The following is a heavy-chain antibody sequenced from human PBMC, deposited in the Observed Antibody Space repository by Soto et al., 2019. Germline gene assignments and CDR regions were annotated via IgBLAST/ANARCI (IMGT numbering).Heavy chain of an antibody. CDR3: ARRGAVAGLHY. J-gene: IGHJ4*02. V-gene: IGHV3-74*01. CDR2: INSDGSST. Sequence: EVQLVESGGGLVQPGGSLRVSCEASGFTFSSYWMHWVRQAPGKGLVWVSRINSDGSSTSYADSVKGRFTISRDNAKNTLDLQMNSLRAEDTAIYYCARRGAVAGLHYWGQGTLVTVSS. CDR1: GFTFSSYW. D-gene: IGHD6-19*01.